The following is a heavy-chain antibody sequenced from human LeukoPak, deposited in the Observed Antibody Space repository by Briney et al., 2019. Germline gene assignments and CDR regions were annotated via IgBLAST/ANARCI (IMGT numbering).Heavy chain of an antibody. V-gene: IGHV3-23*01. Sequence: GGSLRLSCTASGFTFKNYAMSWVRQAPGKGLEWVSAISGSGDETNYADSVKGRLTISRDNSKNTLFLQMNSLRAEDTAVYYCAKAGRSGGCDWSGCGGEGTLVTVSS. CDR2: ISGSGDET. CDR3: AKAGRSGGCDWSGC. D-gene: IGHD6-19*01. CDR1: GFTFKNYA. J-gene: IGHJ4*02.